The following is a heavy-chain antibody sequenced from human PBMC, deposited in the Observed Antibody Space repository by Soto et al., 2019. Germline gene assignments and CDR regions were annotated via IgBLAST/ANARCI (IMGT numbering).Heavy chain of an antibody. D-gene: IGHD3-3*01. CDR3: ARVALYDFWSGYASGYYYGMDV. CDR1: GGTFSSYA. V-gene: IGHV1-69*10. CDR2: IVPILGTA. J-gene: IGHJ6*02. Sequence: SVKVSCKASGGTFSSYAIDWVRQAPGQGLEWMGGIVPILGTANYAQKFQGRVTITADKSTSTAYMGLSSLRSEDTAVYYCARVALYDFWSGYASGYYYGMDVWGQGTTVTVSS.